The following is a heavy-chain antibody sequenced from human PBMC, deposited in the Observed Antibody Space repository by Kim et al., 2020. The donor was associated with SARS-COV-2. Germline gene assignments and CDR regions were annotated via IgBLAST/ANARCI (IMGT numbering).Heavy chain of an antibody. Sequence: GGSLRLSCAASGFTFSSYAMHWVRQAPGKGLEWVAVISYDGSNKYYADSVKGRFTISRDNSKNMLYLQMNSLRAEDTAVYYCARERKDYDSSGWIYYFDYWGQGTLVTVSS. J-gene: IGHJ4*02. D-gene: IGHD3-22*01. CDR3: ARERKDYDSSGWIYYFDY. CDR2: ISYDGSNK. V-gene: IGHV3-30*04. CDR1: GFTFSSYA.